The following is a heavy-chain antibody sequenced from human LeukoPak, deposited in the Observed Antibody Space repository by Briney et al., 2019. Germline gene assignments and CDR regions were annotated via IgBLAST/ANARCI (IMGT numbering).Heavy chain of an antibody. CDR2: INPNSGGT. CDR3: ASAPISSDYQLQGLDY. V-gene: IGHV1-2*06. J-gene: IGHJ4*02. CDR1: GYTFTGYY. Sequence: ASVKVSCKASGYTFTGYYMHWVRQAPGQGLEWMGRINPNSGGTNYAQKFQGRVTMTRDTSISTAYMELSRLRSDDTAVYYCASAPISSDYQLQGLDYWGQGTLVTVSS. D-gene: IGHD3-22*01.